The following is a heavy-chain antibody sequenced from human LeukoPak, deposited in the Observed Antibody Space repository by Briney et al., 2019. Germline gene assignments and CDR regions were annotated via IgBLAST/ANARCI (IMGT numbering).Heavy chain of an antibody. CDR3: VGGIAVAQHFDY. D-gene: IGHD6-19*01. CDR2: ISGSGGST. V-gene: IGHV3-23*01. J-gene: IGHJ4*02. Sequence: PGGSLRLSCAASGFTFSSYAMSWVRQAPGKGLEWVSGISGSGGSTYYTDSVKGRFTISRDNSKNTLYLQMNSLRVEDTAVYYCVGGIAVAQHFDYWGQGTLVTVSS. CDR1: GFTFSSYA.